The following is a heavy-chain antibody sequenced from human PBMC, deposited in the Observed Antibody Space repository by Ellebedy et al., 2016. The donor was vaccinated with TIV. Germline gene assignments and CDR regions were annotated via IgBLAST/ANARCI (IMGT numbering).Heavy chain of an antibody. CDR1: GGIFSSYA. CDR2: IIPILGMT. D-gene: IGHD3-22*01. J-gene: IGHJ5*02. Sequence: ASVKVSCKASGGIFSSYAINWVRQAPGQGLEWMGRIIPILGMTNYAQKFQGRVTITADTSTSTVYMELSSLRSEDTAVYYCALDSSGYYYVSWFDPWGQGTLVTVSS. CDR3: ALDSSGYYYVSWFDP. V-gene: IGHV1-69*04.